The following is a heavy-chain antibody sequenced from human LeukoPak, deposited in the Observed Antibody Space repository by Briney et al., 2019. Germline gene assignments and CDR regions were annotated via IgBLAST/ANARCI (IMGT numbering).Heavy chain of an antibody. Sequence: GASVKVSCKASGYTFTGYYMHWVRQAPGQGLEWMGWINPNSGGTNYAQKFQGRVTMTRDTSISTAYMELRRLRSDDTAVYYCARDAGNPHDYGDFSAFDIWGQGTMVTVSS. D-gene: IGHD4-17*01. CDR2: INPNSGGT. CDR1: GYTFTGYY. V-gene: IGHV1-2*02. CDR3: ARDAGNPHDYGDFSAFDI. J-gene: IGHJ3*02.